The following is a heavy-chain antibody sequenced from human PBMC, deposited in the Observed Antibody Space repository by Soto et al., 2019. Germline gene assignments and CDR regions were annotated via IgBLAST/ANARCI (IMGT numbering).Heavy chain of an antibody. CDR2: ISSSSSYI. J-gene: IGHJ4*02. D-gene: IGHD6-19*01. V-gene: IGHV3-21*01. CDR3: ARDPAFIAVADY. Sequence: GGSLRLSCAASGFTFSSYSMNWVRQAPGKGLEWVSSISSSSSYIYYADSVKGRFTISRDNAKNSLYLQMNSLRAEDTAVYYCARDPAFIAVADYWGQGTLVTVSS. CDR1: GFTFSSYS.